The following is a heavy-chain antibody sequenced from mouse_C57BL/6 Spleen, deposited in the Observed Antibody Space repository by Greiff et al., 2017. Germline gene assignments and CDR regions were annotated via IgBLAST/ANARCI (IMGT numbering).Heavy chain of an antibody. D-gene: IGHD2-2*01. CDR3: ASPGYVGYYAMDY. Sequence: EVQLQQSGPELVKPGASVKMSCKASGYTFTDYNMHWVKQSHGKSLEWIGYINPNNGGTSYNQKFKGKATLTVNKSSSTAYMELRSLTSEDSAVYYCASPGYVGYYAMDYWGQGTSVTVSS. CDR2: INPNNGGT. V-gene: IGHV1-22*01. CDR1: GYTFTDYN. J-gene: IGHJ4*01.